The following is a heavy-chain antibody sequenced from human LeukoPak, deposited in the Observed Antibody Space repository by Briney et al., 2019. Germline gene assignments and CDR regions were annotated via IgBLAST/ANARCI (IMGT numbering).Heavy chain of an antibody. CDR3: AKAPHARTLESLNWFDP. D-gene: IGHD1-1*01. J-gene: IGHJ5*02. CDR1: GGSISSGPSY. V-gene: IGHV4-39*07. Sequence: PSETLSLTCSVSGGSISSGPSYWAWLRQPPGQGLEWIASVSYVGNTYYNSSLKSRLTISIDTSKNDFSLKLTSLTAADTAVYYCAKAPHARTLESLNWFDPWGQGTLVTVSS. CDR2: VSYVGNT.